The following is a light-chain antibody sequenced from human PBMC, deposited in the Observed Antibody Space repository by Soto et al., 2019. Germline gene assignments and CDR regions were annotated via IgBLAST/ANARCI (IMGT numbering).Light chain of an antibody. V-gene: IGKV2-28*01. CDR3: MQALQTPPA. J-gene: IGKJ1*01. CDR2: LGS. CDR1: QSLVHSNGYNY. Sequence: DIVMTQSPLSLLVTPGEPASISCRSSQSLVHSNGYNYLDWYLQKPGQSPQLLIYLGSNRASGVPDRFSGSGSGTDFTLKISRVRAEDVGVYYCMQALQTPPAFGQGTKV.